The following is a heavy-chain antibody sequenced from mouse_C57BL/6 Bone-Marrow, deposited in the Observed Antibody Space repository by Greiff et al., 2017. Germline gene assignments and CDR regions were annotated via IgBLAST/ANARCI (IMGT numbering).Heavy chain of an antibody. Sequence: QVQLQQSGAELMKPGASVKLSCKATGYTFTGYWIEWVKQRPGHGLEWIGEILPGSGSTNYNEKFKGKATFTADTSSNTAYMQLSSLTTEDSAIYYCARSGITTVVAINYYAMDYWGQGTSVTVSS. J-gene: IGHJ4*01. V-gene: IGHV1-9*01. D-gene: IGHD1-1*01. CDR2: ILPGSGST. CDR1: GYTFTGYW. CDR3: ARSGITTVVAINYYAMDY.